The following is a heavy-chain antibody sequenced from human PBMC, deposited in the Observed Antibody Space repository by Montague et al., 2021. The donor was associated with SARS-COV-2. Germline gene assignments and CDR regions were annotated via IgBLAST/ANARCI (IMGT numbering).Heavy chain of an antibody. V-gene: IGHV4-59*08. D-gene: IGHD6-13*01. J-gene: IGHJ4*02. CDR1: GGSISNYY. Sequence: SDTLSLTCTVSGGSISNYYWSWIRQPPGKGLEWIGYIYYSGSTNYNPSLKSRVTISVDTSKNQFSLKLSSVTAADTAVYYCARRAYSSSWYYFDYWGQGTLVTVSS. CDR3: ARRAYSSSWYYFDY. CDR2: IYYSGST.